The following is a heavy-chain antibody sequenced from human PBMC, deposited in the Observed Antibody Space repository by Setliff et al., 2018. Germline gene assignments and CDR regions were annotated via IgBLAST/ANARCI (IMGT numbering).Heavy chain of an antibody. Sequence: SETLSLTCAVSGGSITSGSYYWSWIRQPAGEGLEWIGYIYHNGNTNFNPSLKTRVTMSVDTSKNQFALKLSSVTAADTAVYYCARDRGAGWYWFDPWGPGTLVTVSS. CDR3: ARDRGAGWYWFDP. CDR1: GGSITSGSYY. CDR2: IYHNGNT. D-gene: IGHD6-19*01. V-gene: IGHV4-61*10. J-gene: IGHJ5*02.